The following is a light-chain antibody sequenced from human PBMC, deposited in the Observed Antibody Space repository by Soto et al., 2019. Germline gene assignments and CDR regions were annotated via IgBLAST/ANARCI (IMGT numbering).Light chain of an antibody. J-gene: IGKJ1*01. V-gene: IGKV1-9*01. CDR1: QGISSY. Sequence: DIQLTQSPSFLSASVGARVTITCRASQGISSYLAWYQKNPGKAPKLLMYAASTLQSGVPSRFSVSGSGTEFTLTISSLQPEDFATYYCQQLKSYPQTFGQGTKVDI. CDR2: AAS. CDR3: QQLKSYPQT.